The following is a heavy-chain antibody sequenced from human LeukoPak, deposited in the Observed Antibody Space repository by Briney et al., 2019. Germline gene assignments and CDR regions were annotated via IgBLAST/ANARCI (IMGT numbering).Heavy chain of an antibody. J-gene: IGHJ6*02. Sequence: PGGSLRLSCAASGFTFSSYAMSWVRQAPGKGLEWVSAISGSGGSTYYADSVKGRFTISRDNSKNTLYLQMNSLRAEDTAVYYCAKLGQDLYYYYYGMDAWGQGTTVTVSS. D-gene: IGHD7-27*01. CDR3: AKLGQDLYYYYYGMDA. CDR1: GFTFSSYA. V-gene: IGHV3-23*01. CDR2: ISGSGGST.